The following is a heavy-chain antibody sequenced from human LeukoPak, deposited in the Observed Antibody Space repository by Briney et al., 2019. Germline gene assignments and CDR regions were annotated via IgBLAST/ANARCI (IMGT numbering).Heavy chain of an antibody. CDR3: SRGGSRAARPVYFQH. J-gene: IGHJ1*01. Sequence: GGSLRLSCAASGFTFSSYSMNWVRQAPGKGLEWVSSISSSSSYIYYADSLRGRFTISRDNAKNSLYLQMNSLRAEDTAVYYCSRGGSRAARPVYFQHWGQGTLVTVSS. CDR2: ISSSSSYI. D-gene: IGHD6-6*01. V-gene: IGHV3-21*01. CDR1: GFTFSSYS.